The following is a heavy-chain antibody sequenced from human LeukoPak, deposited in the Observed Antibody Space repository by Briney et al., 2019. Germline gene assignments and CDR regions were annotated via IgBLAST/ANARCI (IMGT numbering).Heavy chain of an antibody. CDR3: ARAEKYYDFWSGYYDY. V-gene: IGHV1-69*05. J-gene: IGHJ4*02. CDR2: IIPIFGTA. CDR1: GYTFTNYY. D-gene: IGHD3-3*01. Sequence: SVKVSCKASGYTFTNYYIHWVRQAPGQGLEWMGGIIPIFGTANYAQKFQGRVTITTDESTSTAYMELSSLRSEDTAVYYCARAEKYYDFWSGYYDYWGQGTLVTVSS.